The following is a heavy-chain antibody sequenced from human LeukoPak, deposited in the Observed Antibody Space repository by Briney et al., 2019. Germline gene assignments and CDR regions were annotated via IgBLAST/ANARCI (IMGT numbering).Heavy chain of an antibody. D-gene: IGHD2-15*01. CDR1: GFTFSSYA. V-gene: IGHV3-23*01. CDR3: AKPRYCSGGSCYGYFDY. J-gene: IGHJ4*02. CDR2: ISGSGGST. Sequence: GGSLRLSCAASGFTFSSYAMSWVRQAPGKGLEWVSAISGSGGSTYYADSVKGRFTISRDNSKNTLYLQMNSLRAEDTAVYYCAKPRYCSGGSCYGYFDYWRQGTLVTVSS.